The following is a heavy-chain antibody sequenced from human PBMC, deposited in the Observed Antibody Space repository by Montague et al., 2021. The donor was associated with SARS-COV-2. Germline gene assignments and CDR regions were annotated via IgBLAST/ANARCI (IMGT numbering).Heavy chain of an antibody. V-gene: IGHV3-30*04. J-gene: IGHJ6*02. D-gene: IGHD3-9*01. CDR1: GLTFSSYA. Sequence: SLRLSCAASGLTFSSYAIHWVRQAPGKGLEWVALISFDGRSQYYADSVKGRFTISRDNSKSTLYLQMNSLRAADTAVYYCARDGKYYDTLIGYFSPRNYYYFYGMDVWGQGTTVTVSS. CDR3: ARDGKYYDTLIGYFSPRNYYYFYGMDV. CDR2: ISFDGRSQ.